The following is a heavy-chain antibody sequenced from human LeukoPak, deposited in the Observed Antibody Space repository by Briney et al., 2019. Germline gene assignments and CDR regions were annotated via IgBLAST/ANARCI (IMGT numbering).Heavy chain of an antibody. V-gene: IGHV1-69*01. D-gene: IGHD3-10*01. CDR2: IIPIFGTA. CDR3: ATTMVRGEPLYYYYMDV. J-gene: IGHJ6*03. Sequence: SVKVSCKASGGTFSSYAISWVRQAPGQGLEWMGGIIPIFGTANYAQKFQGRVTITADESTSTAYMELSSLRSEDTAVYYCATTMVRGEPLYYYYMDVWGKGTRVTVSS. CDR1: GGTFSSYA.